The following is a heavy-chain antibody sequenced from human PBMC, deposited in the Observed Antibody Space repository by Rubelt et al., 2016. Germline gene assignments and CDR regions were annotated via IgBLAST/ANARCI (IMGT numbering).Heavy chain of an antibody. CDR1: GYTFTSYG. CDR2: ISAYHGNT. V-gene: IGHV1-18*01. CDR3: ARGARRYSMDPRNAFDI. J-gene: IGHJ3*02. D-gene: IGHD4-11*01. Sequence: QVQLVQSGAEVKKPGASVKVSCKASGYTFTSYGISRVRQAPGQGLAWMGWISAYHGNTNYAQKLQGRVTMTTDTSTSTAYRELRSLRSDDTAVYYCARGARRYSMDPRNAFDIWGQGTMVTVSS.